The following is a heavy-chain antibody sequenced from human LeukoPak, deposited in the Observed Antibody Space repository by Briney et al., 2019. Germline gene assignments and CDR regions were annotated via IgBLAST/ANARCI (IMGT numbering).Heavy chain of an antibody. Sequence: SETLSLTCTVSGGSISSYYWSWIRQPPGKGLEWIGYIYYSGSTNYNPSLKSRVTMSVDTSKNQFSLKLSSVTAADTAVYYCARGLRITMVRGAPFDYWGQGTLVTVSS. J-gene: IGHJ4*02. D-gene: IGHD3-10*01. CDR3: ARGLRITMVRGAPFDY. V-gene: IGHV4-59*01. CDR1: GGSISSYY. CDR2: IYYSGST.